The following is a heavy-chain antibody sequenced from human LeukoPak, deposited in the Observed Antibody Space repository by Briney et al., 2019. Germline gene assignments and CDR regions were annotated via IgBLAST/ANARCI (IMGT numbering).Heavy chain of an antibody. CDR1: GYSISSGYY. Sequence: PLETLSLTCTVSGYSISSGYYWGWIRQPPGKGLEWIGSIYYSGSTYYNPSLKSRVTISVDTSKNQFSLKLSSVAAADTAVYYCARAGYCSGGSCYYYYYYMDVWGKGTTVTVSS. CDR3: ARAGYCSGGSCYYYYYYMDV. D-gene: IGHD2-15*01. CDR2: IYYSGST. J-gene: IGHJ6*03. V-gene: IGHV4-38-2*02.